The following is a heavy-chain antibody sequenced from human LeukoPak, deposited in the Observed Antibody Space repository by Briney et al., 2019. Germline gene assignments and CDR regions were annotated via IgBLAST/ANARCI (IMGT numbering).Heavy chain of an antibody. Sequence: GGSLRLSCAASGFTFSSYGMHWVRQAPGKGLEWVAVIWYDGSNKYYADSVKGRLTISRDNSKNTLYLQMNSLRAEDTAVYYCARGLGSSGWPSYFDYWGQGTLVTVSS. V-gene: IGHV3-33*01. CDR1: GFTFSSYG. CDR2: IWYDGSNK. J-gene: IGHJ4*02. CDR3: ARGLGSSGWPSYFDY. D-gene: IGHD6-19*01.